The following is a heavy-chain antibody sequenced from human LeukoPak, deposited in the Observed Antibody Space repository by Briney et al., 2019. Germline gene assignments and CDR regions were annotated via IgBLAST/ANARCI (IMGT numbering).Heavy chain of an antibody. D-gene: IGHD6-6*01. CDR1: GGSISSYY. V-gene: IGHV4-59*01. CDR3: ARGWSSSSLWFHP. CDR2: IYYSGST. Sequence: SETLSPTCTVSGGSISSYYWSWIRQPPGKGLEWSGYIYYSGSTNYNPSLKSRVTISVDTSKRQFSLKLSSVTAADTAVYYCARGWSSSSLWFHPWGQGTLVSVSS. J-gene: IGHJ5*02.